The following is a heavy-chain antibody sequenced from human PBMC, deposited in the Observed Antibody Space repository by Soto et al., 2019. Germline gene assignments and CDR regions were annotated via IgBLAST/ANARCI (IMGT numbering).Heavy chain of an antibody. CDR3: ARAPSGTRGGYYYYNMDV. D-gene: IGHD1-1*01. V-gene: IGHV6-1*01. Sequence: SQTLSLTCAISGDSVSINIAAWNWIRQSPSRGLEWLGRTYYRSKWYNDYAVSVKSRITINPDTTKNQFSLQLNSVTPEDTAVYYCARAPSGTRGGYYYYNMDVWGKGTRVTVSS. CDR1: GDSVSINIAA. J-gene: IGHJ6*03. CDR2: TYYRSKWYN.